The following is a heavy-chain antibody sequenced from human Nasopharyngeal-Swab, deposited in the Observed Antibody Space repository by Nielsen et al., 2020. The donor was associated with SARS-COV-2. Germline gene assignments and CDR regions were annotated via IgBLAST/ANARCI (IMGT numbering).Heavy chain of an antibody. CDR2: ISVYNGNT. CDR1: GYTFTSYG. Sequence: ASVKVSCKASGYTFTSYGISWVRQAPGQGLEWMGWISVYNGNTNYAQNLQGRVTMTTDTSTSTAYMELSSLRSEDTAVYYCARAPVGATTGVDYWGQGTLVTVSS. CDR3: ARAPVGATTGVDY. J-gene: IGHJ4*02. D-gene: IGHD1-26*01. V-gene: IGHV1-18*01.